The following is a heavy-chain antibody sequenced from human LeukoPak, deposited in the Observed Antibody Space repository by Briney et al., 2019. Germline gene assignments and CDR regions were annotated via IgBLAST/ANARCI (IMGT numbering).Heavy chain of an antibody. CDR2: ISSSSSTI. J-gene: IGHJ4*02. CDR1: GFTFSSYS. D-gene: IGHD3-10*01. CDR3: ARGRGGSEFDY. Sequence: GGSLRLSCAASGFTFSSYSMNWVRQAPGKGLEWVSYISSSSSTIYYADSVKGRFTISRDNAKNSLYLQMNSLRAEDTAVYYCARGRGGSEFDYWGQGTLVTVSS. V-gene: IGHV3-48*01.